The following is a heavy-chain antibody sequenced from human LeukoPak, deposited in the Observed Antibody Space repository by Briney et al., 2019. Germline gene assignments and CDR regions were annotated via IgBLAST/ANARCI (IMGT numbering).Heavy chain of an antibody. V-gene: IGHV1-8*02. CDR2: INPNIGNT. Sequence: ASVKVSCKASGYTFTNYGINWLRQATGQGLEWMGWINPNIGNTGYAQRFQGRVTITRNTSISTVYMELSSLRSEDTAVYYCARVAYDAFDFWGQGTVVTVSS. CDR1: GYTFTNYG. J-gene: IGHJ3*01. CDR3: ARVAYDAFDF.